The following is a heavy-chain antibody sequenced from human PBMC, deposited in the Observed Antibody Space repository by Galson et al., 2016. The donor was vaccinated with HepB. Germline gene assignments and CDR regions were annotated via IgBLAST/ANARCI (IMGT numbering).Heavy chain of an antibody. CDR2: INTDGSET. Sequence: SLRLSCAASGFTFNSYWMHWVRQAPGKGLVWVSRINTDGSETNYADSVKGRFTISRDNAKNSLSLQMNSLRVEDTAVYYCARDSWDIVVVSPAMFTFDIWGQGTKVTVSS. CDR3: ARDSWDIVVVSPAMFTFDI. D-gene: IGHD2-2*01. J-gene: IGHJ3*02. CDR1: GFTFNSYW. V-gene: IGHV3-74*01.